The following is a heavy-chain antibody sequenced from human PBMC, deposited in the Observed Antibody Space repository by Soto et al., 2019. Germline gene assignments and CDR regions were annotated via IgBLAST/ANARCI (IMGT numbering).Heavy chain of an antibody. J-gene: IGHJ6*02. V-gene: IGHV3-23*01. D-gene: IGHD3-10*01. CDR1: GFTFSSYA. CDR2: ISGSGGST. CDR3: AKDRYTMVRGNYYYYGMDV. Sequence: EVQLLESGGGLVQPGGSLRLSCAASGFTFSSYAMSWVRQAPGEGLEWVSAISGSGGSTYYADSVKGRFTISRDNSKNTLYLQMNSLRAEDTAVYYCAKDRYTMVRGNYYYYGMDVWGQGTTVTVSS.